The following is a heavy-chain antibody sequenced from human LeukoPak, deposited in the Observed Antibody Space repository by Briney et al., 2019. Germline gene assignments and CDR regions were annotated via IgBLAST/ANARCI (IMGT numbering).Heavy chain of an antibody. CDR1: GYTFTGYY. CDR3: ARAGGVLLYDSSGYRHFDY. V-gene: IGHV1-2*02. D-gene: IGHD3-22*01. CDR2: INPNSGGT. Sequence: ASVKVSCKASGYTFTGYYMHWVRQAPGQGLEWMGWINPNSGGTNYAQKFQGRVTMTRDTSISTAYMELRSLRSDDTAVYYCARAGGVLLYDSSGYRHFDYWGQGTLVTVSS. J-gene: IGHJ4*02.